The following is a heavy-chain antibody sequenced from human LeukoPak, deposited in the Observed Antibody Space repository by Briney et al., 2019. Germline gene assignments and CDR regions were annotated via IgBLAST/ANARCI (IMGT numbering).Heavy chain of an antibody. D-gene: IGHD3-22*01. J-gene: IGHJ2*01. CDR2: IYTSGST. Sequence: KPSETLSLTCTVSGGSISSYYWSWIRQPAGKGLEWIGRIYTSGSTNYNPSLKSRVTMSVDTSKNQFSLKLSSVTAADTAVYYCARDSYYYDSSGYYYVFDLWGRGTLVTASS. CDR3: ARDSYYYDSSGYYYVFDL. CDR1: GGSISSYY. V-gene: IGHV4-4*07.